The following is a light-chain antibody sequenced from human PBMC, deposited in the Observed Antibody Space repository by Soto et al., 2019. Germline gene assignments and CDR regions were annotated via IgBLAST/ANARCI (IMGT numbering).Light chain of an antibody. CDR3: QHYGRSPTWT. J-gene: IGKJ1*01. Sequence: EIVFTQSPGTLSLSPGERPTLSCRASQSVANHYIACFQQTPGQAPRLXXYGTSTRPPGIPDRFSGSGSGTDLTLTISRLEPEDFAVYCGQHYGRSPTWTFGQGTQVDIK. CDR2: GTS. CDR1: QSVANHY. V-gene: IGKV3-20*01.